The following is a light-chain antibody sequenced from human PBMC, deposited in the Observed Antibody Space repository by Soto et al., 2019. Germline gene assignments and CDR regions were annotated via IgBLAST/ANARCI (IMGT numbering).Light chain of an antibody. CDR3: SSYTTSNTRQIV. V-gene: IGLV2-14*03. Sequence: QSVLTQPASVSGSPGQSITISCTGTSSDVGGYNYVSWYQHHPGKAPKLIIYDVSNRPSGVSIRFSGSKSDNTASLTISGLQPEDEAHYHCSSYTTSNTRQIVFGTGTKVTVL. J-gene: IGLJ1*01. CDR1: SSDVGGYNY. CDR2: DVS.